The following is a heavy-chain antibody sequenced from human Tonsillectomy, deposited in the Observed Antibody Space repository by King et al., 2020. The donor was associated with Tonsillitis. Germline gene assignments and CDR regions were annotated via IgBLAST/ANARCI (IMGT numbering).Heavy chain of an antibody. Sequence: VQLVESGGGLVKPGGSLRLSCAASGFTFSNAWMSWVRQAPGKGLEWVGRIKSKTDGGTTDYAAPVKGRFTIARDESKNTLYLKMNSLKTEDTAVYYCTTDLTGYYPEGYYWGQGTLVTVSS. V-gene: IGHV3-15*01. D-gene: IGHD3-9*01. CDR2: IKSKTDGGTT. CDR3: TTDLTGYYPEGYY. J-gene: IGHJ4*02. CDR1: GFTFSNAW.